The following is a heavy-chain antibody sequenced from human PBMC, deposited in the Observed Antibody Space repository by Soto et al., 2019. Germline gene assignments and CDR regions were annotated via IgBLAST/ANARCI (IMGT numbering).Heavy chain of an antibody. J-gene: IGHJ4*02. D-gene: IGHD2-8*01. Sequence: GGSLRLPCAAAGFTFSSYAMTWVRQAPGKGLEWVSAISGRGDSTYYADSVKGRFTISRDQSKNTLYLQMHSLRAEDTAVYFCATETHNGAYRYYLDDWGQGTLVTVSS. CDR2: ISGRGDST. CDR3: ATETHNGAYRYYLDD. V-gene: IGHV3-23*01. CDR1: GFTFSSYA.